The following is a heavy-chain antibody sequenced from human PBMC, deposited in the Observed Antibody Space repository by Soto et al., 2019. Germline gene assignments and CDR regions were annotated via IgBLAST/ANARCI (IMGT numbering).Heavy chain of an antibody. CDR1: GFTFSNHW. CDR2: IKTDGTIT. CDR3: ARNWNGVDY. V-gene: IGHV3-74*01. Sequence: EVQLVESGGGLVQPGESLRLSCAASGFTFSNHWMHWVRQAPGERPVWISRIKTDGTITDYADYVKGRFTVSRDNAKNTLFLQKNSLRAEDTAVYYCARNWNGVDYWGQGTLVTVSS. D-gene: IGHD1-1*01. J-gene: IGHJ4*02.